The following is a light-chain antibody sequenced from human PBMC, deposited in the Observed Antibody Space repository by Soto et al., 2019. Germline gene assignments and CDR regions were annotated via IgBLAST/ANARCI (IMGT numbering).Light chain of an antibody. Sequence: EIVLTQSPCTLSMSPGERATLSCRASQSVSSTYLIWYQQKPGQAPRLLIYGASSMATGVPDRFSGGGSGTDFTLTISSLEPEDFAMYYCQHFFNSLTWTFGQGTKVDIK. CDR2: GAS. V-gene: IGKV3-20*01. CDR3: QHFFNSLTWT. CDR1: QSVSSTY. J-gene: IGKJ1*01.